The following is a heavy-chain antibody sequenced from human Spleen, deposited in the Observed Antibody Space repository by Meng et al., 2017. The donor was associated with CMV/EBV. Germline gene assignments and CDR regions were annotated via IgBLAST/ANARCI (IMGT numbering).Heavy chain of an antibody. J-gene: IGHJ4*02. CDR2: TLSSGST. CDR3: ASGHFEF. Sequence: GESLKISCAASGFTFSSYSMNWVRQAPGKGLEWVSVTLSSGSTNYADSVKGRFTVFRDNSKNTLYLQMNSLRAEDTAVYFCASGHFEFWGQGILVTVSS. V-gene: IGHV3-53*01. CDR1: GFTFSSYS.